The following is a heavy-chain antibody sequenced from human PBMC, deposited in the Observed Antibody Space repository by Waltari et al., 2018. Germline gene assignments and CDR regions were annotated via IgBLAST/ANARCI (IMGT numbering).Heavy chain of an antibody. CDR2: IYYSGST. D-gene: IGHD6-19*01. CDR1: GGSISSYY. CDR3: ARGIAVAGVQVAFDI. J-gene: IGHJ3*02. Sequence: QVQLQESGPGLVKPSETLSLTCTVSGGSISSYYWSWIRQPPGKGLEWIGYIYYSGSTNYNPSLKSRVTISVDTSKNQFSLKLSSVTAADTAVYYCARGIAVAGVQVAFDIWGQGTMVTVSS. V-gene: IGHV4-59*01.